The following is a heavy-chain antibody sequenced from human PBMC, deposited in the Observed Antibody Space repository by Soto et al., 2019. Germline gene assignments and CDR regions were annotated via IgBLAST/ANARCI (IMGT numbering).Heavy chain of an antibody. CDR2: IYWVDDK. Sequence: QITLKESGPTLVKPTQTLKLTCTFSGFSLSTTGVGVGWISQPPGKALDWLALIYWVDDKRYSQSLKSRLTTTKDTSKNQVVLTMTNMDPIDTATYYRVHATPVTTGADYWGQRTLVTVSS. D-gene: IGHD4-17*01. J-gene: IGHJ4*02. V-gene: IGHV2-5*02. CDR3: VHATPVTTGADY. CDR1: GFSLSTTGVG.